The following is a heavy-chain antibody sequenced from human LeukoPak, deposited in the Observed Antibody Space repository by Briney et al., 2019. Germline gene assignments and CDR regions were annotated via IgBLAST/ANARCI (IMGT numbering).Heavy chain of an antibody. J-gene: IGHJ4*02. Sequence: ASVKVSCKASGYTFTSYGISWVRQAPGQGLEWMGWFSAYNGNTNYAQKLQGRVTMTTDTSTSTAYMELRSLRSDDTAVYYCARGTITFGGVIVKFDYWGQGTLVTVSS. CDR3: ARGTITFGGVIVKFDY. CDR2: FSAYNGNT. D-gene: IGHD3-16*02. V-gene: IGHV1-18*04. CDR1: GYTFTSYG.